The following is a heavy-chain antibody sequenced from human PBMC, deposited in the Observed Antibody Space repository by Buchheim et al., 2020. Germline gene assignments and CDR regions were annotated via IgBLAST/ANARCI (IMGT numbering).Heavy chain of an antibody. V-gene: IGHV3-48*03. Sequence: EVQLVESGGGLVQPGGSLRLSCAASGFTFSSYELNWVRQAPGKGLEWFSYISSSGSTIYYADSVKVRFTISRDNAKNSLYLQMNSLRAEDTAVYYCARDQRWLQDYYFDYWGQGTL. J-gene: IGHJ4*02. CDR2: ISSSGSTI. CDR1: GFTFSSYE. CDR3: ARDQRWLQDYYFDY. D-gene: IGHD5-24*01.